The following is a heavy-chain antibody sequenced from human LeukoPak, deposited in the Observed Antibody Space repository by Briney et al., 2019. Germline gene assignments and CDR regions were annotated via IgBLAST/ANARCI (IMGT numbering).Heavy chain of an antibody. CDR2: IKEDGSQK. J-gene: IGHJ4*02. V-gene: IGHV3-7*05. CDR1: GFPFSNYW. CDR3: ARGLPRIGAFFDY. Sequence: PGGSLRLSCAASGFPFSNYWMSWVRQAPGKGLEWVASIKEDGSQKYYVDSVKGRFTISRDNTKNSLYLQMNFLRAEDTAVYYCARGLPRIGAFFDYWGQGTLVTASS.